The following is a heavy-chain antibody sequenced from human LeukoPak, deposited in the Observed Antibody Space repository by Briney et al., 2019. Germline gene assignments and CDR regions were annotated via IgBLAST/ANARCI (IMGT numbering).Heavy chain of an antibody. CDR1: GGSISSHY. V-gene: IGHV4-59*11. D-gene: IGHD3-10*01. Sequence: SETLSLTCTVSGGSISSHYWSWIRQPPGKGLEWIGYIYYSWSTNYNPSLKSRVTISVDTSKSQFSLKLSSVTAADMAVYYCARGRGEYWGQGTLVTVSS. CDR3: ARGRGEY. CDR2: IYYSWST. J-gene: IGHJ4*02.